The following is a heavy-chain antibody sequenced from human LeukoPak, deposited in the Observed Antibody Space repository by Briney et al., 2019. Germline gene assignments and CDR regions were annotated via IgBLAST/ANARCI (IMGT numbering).Heavy chain of an antibody. CDR3: AKLHCSSISCYLPAYYFHY. CDR2: IYPGDSDT. J-gene: IGHJ4*02. V-gene: IGHV5-51*01. CDR1: GYSFTSYR. D-gene: IGHD2-2*01. Sequence: GESLKISCKASGYSFTSYRIGWVRQMPGKGLEWMGIIYPGDSDTRYSPSFQGQVTISADKSISTAYLQWSSLKASDTAIYYCAKLHCSSISCYLPAYYFHYGAQEPLVPVPS.